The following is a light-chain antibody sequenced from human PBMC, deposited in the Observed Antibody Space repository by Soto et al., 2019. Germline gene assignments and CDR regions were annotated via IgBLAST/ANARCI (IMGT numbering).Light chain of an antibody. Sequence: QSALTQPPSASGSPGQSVTISCTGTSSDVGGYNYVSWYQQHPGKAPKLMIYEVSKRPSVVPGRFSGSKSGNTASLTVSGLQAEDEADYYCSSYASSNNLVFGGGTKLTVL. CDR3: SSYASSNNLV. V-gene: IGLV2-8*01. CDR1: SSDVGGYNY. J-gene: IGLJ2*01. CDR2: EVS.